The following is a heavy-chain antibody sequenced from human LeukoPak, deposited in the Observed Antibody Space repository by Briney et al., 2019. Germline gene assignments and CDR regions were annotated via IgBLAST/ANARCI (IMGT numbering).Heavy chain of an antibody. Sequence: SETLSLTCTVSGGSISSGSSYWGWIRQPPGKGLEWIGTSYYSGSTYSNPSLQSRVTIFVDTSKDQFSLKLSSVTAADTAVYYCARLMRIIMVRGVFDYWGQGTLVTVSS. CDR2: SYYSGST. V-gene: IGHV4-39*01. J-gene: IGHJ4*02. CDR1: GGSISSGSSY. CDR3: ARLMRIIMVRGVFDY. D-gene: IGHD3-10*01.